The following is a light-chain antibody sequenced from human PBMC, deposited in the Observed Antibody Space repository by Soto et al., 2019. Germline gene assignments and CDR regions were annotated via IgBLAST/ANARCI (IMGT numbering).Light chain of an antibody. V-gene: IGLV2-14*01. CDR2: EVS. CDR3: SSYTSSSTRGVV. Sequence: QSVLTQPASVSGSPGQSITISCTGTSSDVGGYNYVSWYQQHPDKAPKLMIYEVSNRPSGVSNRFSGSKSGNTASLTISGLQAEDEADYYCSSYTSSSTRGVVFGGGTKLTVL. CDR1: SSDVGGYNY. J-gene: IGLJ2*01.